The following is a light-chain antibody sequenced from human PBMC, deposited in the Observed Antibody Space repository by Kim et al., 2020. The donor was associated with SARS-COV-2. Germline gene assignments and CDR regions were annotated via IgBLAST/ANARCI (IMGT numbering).Light chain of an antibody. CDR3: QQYGSSPWT. Sequence: EIVLTQSPGTLSLSPGERATLSSRASQSVGSNSLAWYQQKPGQAPGLLISGASSRATGIPDRFSGSGSATDFTLTISRLEPEDFAVYYCQQYGSSPWTFGQGTKVDIK. CDR1: QSVGSNS. J-gene: IGKJ1*01. V-gene: IGKV3-20*01. CDR2: GAS.